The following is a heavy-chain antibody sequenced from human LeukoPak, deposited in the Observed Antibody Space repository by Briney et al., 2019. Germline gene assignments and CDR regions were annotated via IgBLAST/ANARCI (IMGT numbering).Heavy chain of an antibody. Sequence: PSETLSLTCAVYGGSFSGYYWSWIRQPPGKGLEWIGEINHSGSTNYNPSLKSRVTISVDTSKNQFSLKLSSVTAADTAVYYCARVRSEAAAGHLYRFDPWGQGTLVTVSS. CDR2: INHSGST. CDR1: GGSFSGYY. V-gene: IGHV4-34*01. D-gene: IGHD6-13*01. CDR3: ARVRSEAAAGHLYRFDP. J-gene: IGHJ5*02.